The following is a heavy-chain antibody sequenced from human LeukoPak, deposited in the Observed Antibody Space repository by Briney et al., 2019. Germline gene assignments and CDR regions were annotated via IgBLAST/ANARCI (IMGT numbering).Heavy chain of an antibody. CDR3: ARDAVVPASLLDY. J-gene: IGHJ4*02. Sequence: SETLSLTCAVYGGSFSGYYWSWIRQPPGKGLEGIGEINHSGSTNYNPSLKSRGTISVDTSKNQFSLKLTSVTAADTAVYYCARDAVVPASLLDYWGQGTLVTVSS. D-gene: IGHD2-2*01. CDR2: INHSGST. CDR1: GGSFSGYY. V-gene: IGHV4-34*01.